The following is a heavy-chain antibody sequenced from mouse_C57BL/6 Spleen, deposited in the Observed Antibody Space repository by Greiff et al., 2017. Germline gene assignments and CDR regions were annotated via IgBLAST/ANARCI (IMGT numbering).Heavy chain of an antibody. D-gene: IGHD2-5*01. J-gene: IGHJ3*01. CDR3: ARPAYYSNLFAD. V-gene: IGHV14-3*01. CDR2: IDPANGNT. CDR1: GFNIKNTY. Sequence: VQLQQSVAELVRPGASVKLSCTASGFNIKNTYMPWVKQRPEQGLEWIGRIDPANGNTKYAPKFQGKATITADTSSNTAYLQLSSLTSEDTAIYYCARPAYYSNLFADWGQGTLVTVSA.